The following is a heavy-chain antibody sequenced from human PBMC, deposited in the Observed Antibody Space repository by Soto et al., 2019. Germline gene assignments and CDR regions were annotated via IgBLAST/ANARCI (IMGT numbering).Heavy chain of an antibody. V-gene: IGHV3-23*01. CDR1: GFTFSSYA. Sequence: DVQLLESGGHLVQPGGSLRLSCAASGFTFSSYAMSWVRQAPGKGLEWVSSVSAGGDMTYYSDSVKGRFTISRDNSNNALFLQMNSLRIADTALYYCARVDRGGSGSPASYYYSGLDVWGQGATVTVS. D-gene: IGHD3-10*01. CDR3: ARVDRGGSGSPASYYYSGLDV. J-gene: IGHJ6*02. CDR2: VSAGGDMT.